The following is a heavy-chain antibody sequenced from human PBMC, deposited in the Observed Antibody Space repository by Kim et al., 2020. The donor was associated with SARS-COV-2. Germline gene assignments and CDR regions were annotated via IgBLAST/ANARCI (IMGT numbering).Heavy chain of an antibody. CDR3: AFRIAAAAYYCDS. J-gene: IGHJ4*02. V-gene: IGHV4-4*06. D-gene: IGHD6-13*01. Sequence: YNPSLRSRVTMSLVTSKNQFSLQLKSVTAADTAVYFCAFRIAAAAYYCDSWGQGTLVTVSS.